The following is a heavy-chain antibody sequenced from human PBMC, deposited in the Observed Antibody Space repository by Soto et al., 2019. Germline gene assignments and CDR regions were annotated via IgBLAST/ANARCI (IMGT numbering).Heavy chain of an antibody. J-gene: IGHJ6*02. D-gene: IGHD2-21*02. CDR2: IYYSGST. CDR1: GGSISSGGYY. Sequence: QVQLQESGPGLVKPSQTLSLTCTVSGGSISSGGYYWSWIRQHPGKGLEWIGYIYYSGSTYYNPSLKSRVTISVDPSKNQFSLKLSSVTAADPALYYCARRAPLGGGGYSPATYGMDVWGQGTTVTVSS. V-gene: IGHV4-31*03. CDR3: ARRAPLGGGGYSPATYGMDV.